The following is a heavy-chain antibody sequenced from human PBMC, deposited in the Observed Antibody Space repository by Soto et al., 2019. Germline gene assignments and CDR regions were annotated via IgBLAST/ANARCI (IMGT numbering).Heavy chain of an antibody. CDR1: GGSISSGGCA. Sequence: PSETLSLTCTVSGGSISSGGCAWTWIRQHPGKGLEWIGYIYYSGSTYFNPSLKSRLNISIDTSRNQFSLKLSSVTAADTAIYYCAREEATRIERRFDSWGQGTLVTVSS. V-gene: IGHV4-31*03. D-gene: IGHD6-6*01. CDR3: AREEATRIERRFDS. J-gene: IGHJ5*01. CDR2: IYYSGST.